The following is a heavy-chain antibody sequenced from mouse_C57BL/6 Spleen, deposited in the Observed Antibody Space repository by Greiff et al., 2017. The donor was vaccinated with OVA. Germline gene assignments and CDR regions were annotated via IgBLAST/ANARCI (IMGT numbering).Heavy chain of an antibody. Sequence: QVQLQQPGAELVRPGSSVKLSCKASGYTFTSYWMDWVKQRPGQGLEWIGNIYPSDSETHYNQQFKDKATLTVDKSSSTAYMQLSSLTSEDSAVYYCASETGTRFAYWGQGTLVTVSA. CDR1: GYTFTSYW. D-gene: IGHD4-1*01. J-gene: IGHJ3*01. CDR3: ASETGTRFAY. V-gene: IGHV1-61*01. CDR2: IYPSDSET.